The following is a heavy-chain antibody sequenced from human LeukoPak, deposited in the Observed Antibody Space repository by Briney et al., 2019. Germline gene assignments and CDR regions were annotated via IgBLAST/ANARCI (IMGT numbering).Heavy chain of an antibody. D-gene: IGHD5-24*01. CDR2: SNPNSSGT. V-gene: IGHV1-2*02. CDR1: GYTFTYNY. Sequence: ASVKVSCKASGYTFTYNYMHWVRHAPGPGLEWKGWSNPNSSGTYYAQKFHGRGTMNRDTSYRTAFVVQRRLRSDYTAVYYCARVRDGYNYLSDYWGQGRLVTVSS. CDR3: ARVRDGYNYLSDY. J-gene: IGHJ4*02.